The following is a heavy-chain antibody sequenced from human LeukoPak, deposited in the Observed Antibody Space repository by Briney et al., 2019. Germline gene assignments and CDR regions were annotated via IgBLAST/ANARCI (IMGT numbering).Heavy chain of an antibody. CDR3: ARNGGNSDFDY. CDR2: IYHSGAT. J-gene: IGHJ4*02. V-gene: IGHV4-39*07. D-gene: IGHD4-23*01. Sequence: PSETLSLTCTVSGGSISNSNYYWGWIRQPPGKGLEWIGEIYHSGATNYNPSLKSRVTMLLDKSKNQFSLKLNSVTAADTAVYYCARNGGNSDFDYWGQGTLVIVSS. CDR1: GGSISNSNYY.